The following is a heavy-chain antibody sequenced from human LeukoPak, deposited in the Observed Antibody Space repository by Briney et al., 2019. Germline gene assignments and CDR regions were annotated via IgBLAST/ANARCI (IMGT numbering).Heavy chain of an antibody. D-gene: IGHD6-19*01. CDR1: GGSFSGYY. CDR3: ARGRGSSGWYRGGDYFDY. V-gene: IGHV4-34*01. Sequence: SETPSLTCAVYGGSFSGYYWSWIRQPPGKGLEWIGEINHSGSTNYNPSLKSRVTISVDTSKNQFSLKLSSVTAADTAVYYCARGRGSSGWYRGGDYFDYWGQGTLVTVSS. CDR2: INHSGST. J-gene: IGHJ4*02.